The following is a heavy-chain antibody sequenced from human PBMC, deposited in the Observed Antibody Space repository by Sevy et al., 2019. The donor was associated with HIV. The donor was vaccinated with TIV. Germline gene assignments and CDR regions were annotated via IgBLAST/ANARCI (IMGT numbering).Heavy chain of an antibody. Sequence: SETLSLTCTVSGGSISSYYWSWIRQPPGKGLEWIGYIYYSGSTNYNPSLKSRITISVDTSKNQFSLKLSSVTAADTAVYYCARVAIAAAGTIAYYYYYMDVWGQGTTVTVSS. J-gene: IGHJ6*03. CDR1: GGSISSYY. V-gene: IGHV4-59*01. CDR2: IYYSGST. D-gene: IGHD6-13*01. CDR3: ARVAIAAAGTIAYYYYYMDV.